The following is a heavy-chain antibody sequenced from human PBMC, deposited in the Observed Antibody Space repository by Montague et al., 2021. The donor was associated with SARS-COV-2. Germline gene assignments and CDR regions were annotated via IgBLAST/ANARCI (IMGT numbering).Heavy chain of an antibody. CDR2: SCSGGCDT. J-gene: IGHJ4*02. Sequence: SLRLSCAASGYTFDTFAMNWVRQAPGKGLEWVAVSCSGGCDTYYAESVKGRLIISRDNSRKTLYLQMKSLRAEDTAVYYCAKADDYFDSGIDHWGQGTLVTVSS. D-gene: IGHD3-9*01. CDR3: AKADDYFDSGIDH. V-gene: IGHV3-23*03. CDR1: GYTFDTFA.